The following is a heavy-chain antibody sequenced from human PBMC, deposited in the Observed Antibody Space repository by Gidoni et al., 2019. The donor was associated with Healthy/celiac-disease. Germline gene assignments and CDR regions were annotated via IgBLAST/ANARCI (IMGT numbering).Heavy chain of an antibody. CDR1: GFTFSSYA. Sequence: QVQLVESGGGVVQPGRSLRLSCAASGFTFSSYAMHWVRQAPGKGLEWVAVISYDGSNKYYADSVKGRFTISRDNSKNTLYLQMNSLRAEDTAVYYCARGPQTLRYFDWLPKDYYYGMDVWGQGTTVTVSS. CDR3: ARGPQTLRYFDWLPKDYYYGMDV. J-gene: IGHJ6*02. V-gene: IGHV3-30-3*01. CDR2: ISYDGSNK. D-gene: IGHD3-9*01.